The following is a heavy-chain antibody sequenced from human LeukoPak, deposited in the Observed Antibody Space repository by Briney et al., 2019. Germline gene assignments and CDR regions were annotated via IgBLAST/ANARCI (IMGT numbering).Heavy chain of an antibody. Sequence: PGGSLRLSCTASGFTFGDYAMSWVRQAPGKGLEWVGFIRSKAYGGTTEYAASVKGRFTISRDDSKSIAYLQMNSLKTEDTAVYYCTSSVAWFGELLSSFDYWGQGTLVTVSS. D-gene: IGHD3-10*01. V-gene: IGHV3-49*04. CDR2: IRSKAYGGTT. J-gene: IGHJ4*02. CDR1: GFTFGDYA. CDR3: TSSVAWFGELLSSFDY.